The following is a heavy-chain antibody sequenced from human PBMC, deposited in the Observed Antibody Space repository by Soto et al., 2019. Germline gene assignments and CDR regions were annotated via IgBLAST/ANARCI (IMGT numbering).Heavy chain of an antibody. J-gene: IGHJ4*02. CDR2: INTDGSTT. CDR1: GLTFSIYW. D-gene: IGHD1-26*01. V-gene: IGHV3-74*01. CDR3: ARPYAGSYDSDH. Sequence: GGSLRLSCAASGLTFSIYWMHWVRQAPGKGLVWVSRINTDGSTTNYADSVKGRFTISRDNAKNTLYLQMNSLRAEDTAVYYCARPYAGSYDSDHWGQGTLVTVSS.